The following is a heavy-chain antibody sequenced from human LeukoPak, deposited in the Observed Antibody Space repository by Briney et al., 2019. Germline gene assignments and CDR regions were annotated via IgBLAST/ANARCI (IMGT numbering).Heavy chain of an antibody. Sequence: PGGSLRLSCAASGFTFSSYAMSWVRQAPGKGLEWVSYISSSSSTIYYADSVKGRFTISRDNAKNSLYLQMNSLRAEDTAVYYCARDYGDAFDIWGQGTMVTVSS. CDR3: ARDYGDAFDI. J-gene: IGHJ3*02. D-gene: IGHD4-17*01. V-gene: IGHV3-48*04. CDR2: ISSSSSTI. CDR1: GFTFSSYA.